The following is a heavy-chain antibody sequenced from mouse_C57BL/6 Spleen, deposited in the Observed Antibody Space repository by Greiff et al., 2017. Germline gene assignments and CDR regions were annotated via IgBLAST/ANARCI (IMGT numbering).Heavy chain of an antibody. D-gene: IGHD2-1*01. CDR3: AIESVYYVQTGAMDY. J-gene: IGHJ4*01. CDR2: IHPSDSDT. Sequence: VQLQQPGAELVKPGASVKVSCKASGYTFTSYWMHWVKQRPGQGLEWIGRIHPSDSDTNYNQKFKGKATLTVDKSSSTAYMQLSSLTSEDSAVYYCAIESVYYVQTGAMDYWGQGTSVTVSS. CDR1: GYTFTSYW. V-gene: IGHV1-74*01.